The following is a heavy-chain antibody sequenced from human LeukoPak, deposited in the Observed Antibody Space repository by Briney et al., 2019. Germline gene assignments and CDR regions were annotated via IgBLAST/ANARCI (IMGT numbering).Heavy chain of an antibody. CDR3: AKDNGGILGWD. V-gene: IGHV3-33*06. J-gene: IGHJ4*02. D-gene: IGHD6-13*01. CDR2: IWYDGSNK. Sequence: GRSLRLSXAASGFTFSSYGMHWVGQPPGKGLEWVAVIWYDGSNKYYADSVKGRFTISRDNSKNTLYLQMNSLRAEDTAVYYCAKDNGGILGWDWGQGTLVTVSS. CDR1: GFTFSSYG.